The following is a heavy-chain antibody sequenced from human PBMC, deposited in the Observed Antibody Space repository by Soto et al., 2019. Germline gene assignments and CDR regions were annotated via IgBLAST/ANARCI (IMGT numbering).Heavy chain of an antibody. Sequence: GGSLRLSCAASGSMFNIFAMSWVRQAPGKGLEWVAAISGSGVDTYYADSVKGRFTISRDNSESTLYLQMNSLRAEDSAIYYCTKLRGYSGYDSAGYWGQGTVVTVSS. V-gene: IGHV3-23*01. CDR1: GSMFNIFA. J-gene: IGHJ4*02. CDR2: ISGSGVDT. CDR3: TKLRGYSGYDSAGY. D-gene: IGHD5-12*01.